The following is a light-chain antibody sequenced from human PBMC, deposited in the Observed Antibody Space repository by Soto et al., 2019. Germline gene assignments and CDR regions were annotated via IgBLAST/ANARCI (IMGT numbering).Light chain of an antibody. V-gene: IGKV3-20*01. Sequence: EIVLTQSPGTLSLSPGERATLSCRASQSVNNNYLAWYQQKPGQAPRPLIYGASSRATGIPDRFSGSGSGTDFTLTISRLEPEDFAVYYCQQYGSSQYTFGQGTKLETK. CDR1: QSVNNNY. J-gene: IGKJ2*01. CDR2: GAS. CDR3: QQYGSSQYT.